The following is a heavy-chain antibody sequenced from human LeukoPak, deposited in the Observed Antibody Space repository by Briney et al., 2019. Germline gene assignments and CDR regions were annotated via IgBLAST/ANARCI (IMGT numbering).Heavy chain of an antibody. D-gene: IGHD3-10*01. Sequence: ASVKVSCKASGYTFTTYGISWVRQAPGQGLEWMGWISTYSGDTKFAQKLQGRVTITADKSTSTAYMELSRLRSDDTAVYYCARSSPRSGSPKRYFDYWGQGTLVTVSS. CDR2: ISTYSGDT. J-gene: IGHJ4*02. V-gene: IGHV1-18*01. CDR1: GYTFTTYG. CDR3: ARSSPRSGSPKRYFDY.